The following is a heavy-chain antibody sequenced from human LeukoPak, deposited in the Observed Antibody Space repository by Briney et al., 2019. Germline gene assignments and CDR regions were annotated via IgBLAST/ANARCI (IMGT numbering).Heavy chain of an antibody. CDR2: ISSSSSTI. D-gene: IGHD2-15*01. J-gene: IGHJ4*02. CDR3: AREGPGDCSGGSCYSKY. CDR1: GFTFSSYS. V-gene: IGHV3-48*04. Sequence: GGSLRLSCAASGFTFSSYSMNWVRQAPGKGLEWVSYISSSSSTIYYADPVKGRFTISRDNAKNSLYLQMNSLRAEDTAVYYCAREGPGDCSGGSCYSKYWGQGTLVTVSS.